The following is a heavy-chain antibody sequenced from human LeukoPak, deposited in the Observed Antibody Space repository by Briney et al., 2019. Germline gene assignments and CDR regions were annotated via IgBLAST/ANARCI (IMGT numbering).Heavy chain of an antibody. CDR3: ARVTFTMIVVVITEPYFDY. CDR1: GGSFSGYY. Sequence: WETLSLTCAVYGGSFSGYYWSWIRQPPGKGLEWSGQINHSGSTNYNPSLKSRVTISVDTSKNQFSLKLSSVTAADTAVYYCARVTFTMIVVVITEPYFDYCGQGTLVTVSS. V-gene: IGHV4-34*01. D-gene: IGHD3-22*01. J-gene: IGHJ4*02. CDR2: INHSGST.